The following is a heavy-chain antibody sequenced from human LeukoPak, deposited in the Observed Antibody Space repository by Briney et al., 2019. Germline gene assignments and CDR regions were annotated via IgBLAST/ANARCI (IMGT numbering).Heavy chain of an antibody. CDR2: IYYSGST. V-gene: IGHV4-59*08. CDR1: GGSISSYY. D-gene: IGHD4-17*01. CDR3: ARAVTYGDYNYFDY. Sequence: PSETLSLTCTVSGGSISSYYWSWIRQPPGKGLEWIGYIYYSGSTNYNPSLKSQVTISVDTSKNQFSLKLSSVTAADTAVYYCARAVTYGDYNYFDYWGQGTLVTVSS. J-gene: IGHJ4*02.